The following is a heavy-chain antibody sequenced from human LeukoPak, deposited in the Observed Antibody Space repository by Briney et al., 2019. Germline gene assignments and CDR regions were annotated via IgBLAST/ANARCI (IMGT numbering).Heavy chain of an antibody. CDR2: INHSGNT. CDR1: DYSISSDYY. D-gene: IGHD6-13*01. Sequence: PSETLSLTCTVFDYSISSDYYWGWIRQPPGTGLEWIGSINHSGNTYYSPSLKSRVTISVDTSKKQFSLKVTSVTAADTAMYYCARLAAAGRFTYYYMDVWGKGTTVTVSS. CDR3: ARLAAAGRFTYYYMDV. V-gene: IGHV4-38-2*02. J-gene: IGHJ6*03.